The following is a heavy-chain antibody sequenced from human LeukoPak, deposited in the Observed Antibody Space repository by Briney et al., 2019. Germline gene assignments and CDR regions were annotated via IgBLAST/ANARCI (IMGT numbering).Heavy chain of an antibody. CDR1: GFTFNNYW. J-gene: IGHJ6*02. CDR2: INNDGSSA. CDR3: ARRGTGHGMDV. V-gene: IGHV3-74*01. D-gene: IGHD1-1*01. Sequence: LGGSLILSCAASGFTFNNYWIHWVRQVPGKGLVWVSRINNDGSSASYVDSVKGRFTISRDNAKNTLFLQMNSLRAEDTAVYYCARRGTGHGMDVWGQGTTVIVSS.